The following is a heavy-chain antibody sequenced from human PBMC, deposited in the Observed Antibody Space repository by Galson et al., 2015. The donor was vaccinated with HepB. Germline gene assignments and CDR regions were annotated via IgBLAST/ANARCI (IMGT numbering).Heavy chain of an antibody. V-gene: IGHV3-23*01. CDR3: AKDLYSGYDPHGY. CDR1: GFTFSSYA. CDR2: ISGSGGST. Sequence: SLRLSCAASGFTFSSYAMSWVRQAPGKGLEWVSAISGSGGSTYYADSVKGRFTISRDNSKNTLYLQMNSLRAEDTAVYYCAKDLYSGYDPHGYWGQGTLVTVSS. J-gene: IGHJ4*02. D-gene: IGHD5-12*01.